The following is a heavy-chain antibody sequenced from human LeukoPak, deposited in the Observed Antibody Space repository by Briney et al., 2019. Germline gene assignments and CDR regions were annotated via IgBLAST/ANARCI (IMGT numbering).Heavy chain of an antibody. Sequence: SETLSLTCTVSGGSISRSSYYWGWIRQPPGKGLQWIGSIYYSGTTYYNPSLKSRVTMSLDTSKNQFSLKLSSVTAADTAVYYCPITMLRGGFDAFDIWGQGTMVTVSS. D-gene: IGHD3-10*01. V-gene: IGHV4-39*01. J-gene: IGHJ3*02. CDR3: PITMLRGGFDAFDI. CDR2: IYYSGTT. CDR1: GGSISRSSYY.